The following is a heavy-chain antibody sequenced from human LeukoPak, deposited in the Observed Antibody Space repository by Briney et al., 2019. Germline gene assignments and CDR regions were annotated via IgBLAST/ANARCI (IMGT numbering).Heavy chain of an antibody. CDR1: GYTFTGYY. CDR3: ARSRVTTIPNLDY. Sequence: ASVKVSCKASGYTFTGYYMHWVRQAPGQGLEWMGWISPNSGATNSAQQFQGRVTMTRDTSISTAYMELSRLTFDDTAVYFCARSRVTTIPNLDYWGQGILLTVSS. V-gene: IGHV1-2*02. D-gene: IGHD5-12*01. CDR2: ISPNSGAT. J-gene: IGHJ4*02.